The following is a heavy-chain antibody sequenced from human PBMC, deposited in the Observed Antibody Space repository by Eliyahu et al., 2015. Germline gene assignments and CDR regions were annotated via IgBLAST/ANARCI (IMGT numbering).Heavy chain of an antibody. CDR1: GYTWTTYG. Sequence: QVQLVQSGAEVKEPGASVKVSCKTSGYTWTTYGVAXVRQAPGQGLEWMGWISTYTGNTNYAQNFLGRFTMTTDSSRTTAYMELRSLRSDDTAIYYCARDFESSSYSTSWTFDYWGQGTLVTVSS. CDR3: ARDFESSSYSTSWTFDY. CDR2: ISTYTGNT. D-gene: IGHD6-13*01. V-gene: IGHV1-18*01. J-gene: IGHJ4*02.